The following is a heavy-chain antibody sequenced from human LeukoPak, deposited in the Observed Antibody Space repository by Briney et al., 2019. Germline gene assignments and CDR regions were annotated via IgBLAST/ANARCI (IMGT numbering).Heavy chain of an antibody. D-gene: IGHD4-11*01. Sequence: SGGSLRLSCAASGFTFSNYAMRWVRQAPGKGLEWVSSISRSGDSTYYADSVKGRFTISRDNSKNTLYLQMNSLRAEDTALYYCADSNYWYPVDYWGQGTLVTVSS. J-gene: IGHJ4*02. CDR1: GFTFSNYA. V-gene: IGHV3-23*01. CDR3: ADSNYWYPVDY. CDR2: ISRSGDST.